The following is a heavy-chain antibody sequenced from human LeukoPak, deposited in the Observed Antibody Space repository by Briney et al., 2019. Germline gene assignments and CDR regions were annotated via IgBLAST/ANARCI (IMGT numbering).Heavy chain of an antibody. CDR1: DGSISSSNYY. D-gene: IGHD1-26*01. CDR2: IYYSGTT. CDR3: ARQASGSYFFDY. J-gene: IGHJ4*02. V-gene: IGHV4-39*01. Sequence: TSETLSLTCTVSDGSISSSNYYWAWIRQSPGKGLEWIGSIYYSGTTYYNPSLKSRVTISVDTSKNQFSLRLTSVTAADSAVYYCARQASGSYFFDYWGQGALVTVSS.